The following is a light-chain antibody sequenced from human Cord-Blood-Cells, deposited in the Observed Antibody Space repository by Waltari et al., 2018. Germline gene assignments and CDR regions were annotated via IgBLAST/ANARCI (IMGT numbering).Light chain of an antibody. CDR2: EVS. CDR3: MQSIQLPLT. CDR1: QSLLHSDGKTY. J-gene: IGKJ4*01. V-gene: IGKV2D-29*02. Sequence: DIVMTQTPLSLSVTPGQPASIPCKSSQSLLHSDGKTYLYWYLPTPGQSPQLLVYEVSNRCSGVPDRFSGSGSGTDFTLKISRVEAEDVGVYYCMQSIQLPLTFGGGTKVEIK.